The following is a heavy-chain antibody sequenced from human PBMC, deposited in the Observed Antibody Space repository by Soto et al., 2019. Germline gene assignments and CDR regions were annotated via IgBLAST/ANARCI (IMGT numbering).Heavy chain of an antibody. V-gene: IGHV3-30*18. CDR3: AKLKTYGSAWGYFDY. CDR2: ISYDGSNK. D-gene: IGHD3-10*01. CDR1: GFTFSSYG. Sequence: GGSLRLSCAASGFTFSSYGMHWVRQAPGKGLEWVAVISYDGSNKYYADSVKGRFTISRDNSKNTLYLQMNSLRAEDTAVYYCAKLKTYGSAWGYFDYWGQGTLVTVSS. J-gene: IGHJ4*02.